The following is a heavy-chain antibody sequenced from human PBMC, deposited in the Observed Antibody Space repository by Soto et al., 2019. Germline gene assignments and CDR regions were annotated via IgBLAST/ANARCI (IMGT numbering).Heavy chain of an antibody. V-gene: IGHV1-8*01. CDR1: GYTFISYD. D-gene: IGHD6-13*01. J-gene: IGHJ5*02. Sequence: QVQLVQSGAEVKKPGASVKVSCKASGYTFISYDINWVRQATGQGLEWMGWMNPNSGNTGYAQKFQGRDTTTRNTSISTAYMALSGLRSEDTAIYYWAREQQVGGFDPWGQGPLVTVSS. CDR2: MNPNSGNT. CDR3: AREQQVGGFDP.